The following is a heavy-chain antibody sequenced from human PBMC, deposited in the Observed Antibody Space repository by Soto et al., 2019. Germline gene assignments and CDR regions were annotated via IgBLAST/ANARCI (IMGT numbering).Heavy chain of an antibody. V-gene: IGHV3-15*07. CDR3: TRDAPVAGPSHYDY. Sequence: ELQLVESGGGLVKHGGSLRLSCAASGLTLSNAWMNWVRQAPGKGLEWVGRIKSKSDGETTDYAAPVKGRFTVSRDDAKNTLYLQMNSRKSEDTGVYYCTRDAPVAGPSHYDYWGQGTLVTVSS. J-gene: IGHJ4*02. D-gene: IGHD6-19*01. CDR1: GLTLSNAW. CDR2: IKSKSDGETT.